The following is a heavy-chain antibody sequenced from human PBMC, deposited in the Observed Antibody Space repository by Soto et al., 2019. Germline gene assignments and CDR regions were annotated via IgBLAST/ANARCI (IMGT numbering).Heavy chain of an antibody. CDR3: ARDLNNYDYIWGSYRSGPYYMDV. CDR2: LKQDGSEK. CDR1: GFTFSSYW. Sequence: EVQLVESGGGLVQPGGSLRLSCAASGFTFSSYWMSWVRQAPGKGLEWVANLKQDGSEKYYVDSVKGRFTISRDNAKNSLYLQMNSLRAEDTAVYYCARDLNNYDYIWGSYRSGPYYMDVWGKGTTVTVSS. D-gene: IGHD3-16*02. J-gene: IGHJ6*03. V-gene: IGHV3-7*01.